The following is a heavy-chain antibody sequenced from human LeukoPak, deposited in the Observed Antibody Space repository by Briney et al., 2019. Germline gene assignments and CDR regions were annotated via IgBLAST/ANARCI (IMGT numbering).Heavy chain of an antibody. V-gene: IGHV3-20*04. CDR3: ARGGSFNNY. D-gene: IGHD3-10*01. Sequence: GGSLRLSCAASGFTFDDYGMSWVRQAPGKGLEWVSGITRNGATAGYADSVKGRFTISRDNAKNSLYLQMNSLRVEDTALYFCARGGSFNNYWGQGTLVTVSA. CDR2: ITRNGATA. J-gene: IGHJ4*02. CDR1: GFTFDDYG.